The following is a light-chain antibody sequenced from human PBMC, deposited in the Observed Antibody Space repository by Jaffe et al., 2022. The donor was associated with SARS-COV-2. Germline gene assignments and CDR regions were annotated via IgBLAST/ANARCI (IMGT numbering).Light chain of an antibody. CDR2: GES. CDR1: QSVSSSY. Sequence: EIVLTQSPGTLSLSPGERATLSCRASQSVSSSYLAWYQQKAGQAPRLLIYGESSRATGIQDRFSGSGSGTDFTLTISRLEPEDFAVYYCQQYGSSLITFGQGTRLEIK. CDR3: QQYGSSLIT. J-gene: IGKJ5*01. V-gene: IGKV3-20*01.